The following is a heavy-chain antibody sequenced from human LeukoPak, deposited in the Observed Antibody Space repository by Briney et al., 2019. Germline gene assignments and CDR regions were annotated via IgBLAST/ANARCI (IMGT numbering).Heavy chain of an antibody. CDR1: GFTFSSYG. D-gene: IGHD1-1*01. J-gene: IGHJ4*02. CDR2: IRFDGSNN. CDR3: ARAYNNHLDY. V-gene: IGHV3-30*02. Sequence: GGSLRLSCAASGFTFSSYGMHWVRQAPGKGLEWVAFIRFDGSNNYYADSVKGRFTISRDNSKNTLYLQMNSLRAEDTAVYYCARAYNNHLDYWGQGTLVTVSS.